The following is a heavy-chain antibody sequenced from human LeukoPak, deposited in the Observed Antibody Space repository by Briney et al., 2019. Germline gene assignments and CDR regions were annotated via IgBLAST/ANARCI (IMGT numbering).Heavy chain of an antibody. D-gene: IGHD5-24*01. CDR3: ARVEMATIYYFDY. V-gene: IGHV4-34*01. J-gene: IGHJ4*02. Sequence: SETLSLTCAVYGGSFSGYYWSWIRQPPGKGLEWIGEINHSGSTNYNPSLKSRVTISVDTSKNQFSLKLSSVTAADTAVYYCARVEMATIYYFDYWGQGTLVTVSS. CDR2: INHSGST. CDR1: GGSFSGYY.